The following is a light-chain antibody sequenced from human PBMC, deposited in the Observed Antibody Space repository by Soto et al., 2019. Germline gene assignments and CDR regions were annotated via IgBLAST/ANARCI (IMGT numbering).Light chain of an antibody. J-gene: IGLJ2*01. CDR2: GNS. Sequence: QSVLTQPPSVSGAPGQRVTISCTGSSSNIGAGYDVHWYQQLPGTAPKLLIYGNSNRPSGVPDRFSGSKSGTSASLAITGLQAEDEADYYCQSYDSSLSAVVFGGGTKVHRP. CDR3: QSYDSSLSAVV. CDR1: SSNIGAGYD. V-gene: IGLV1-40*01.